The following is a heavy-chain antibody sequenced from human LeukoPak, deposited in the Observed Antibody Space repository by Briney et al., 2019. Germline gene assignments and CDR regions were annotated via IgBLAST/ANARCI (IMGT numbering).Heavy chain of an antibody. CDR3: TTGPYYDSWSGYYKQYYFDY. J-gene: IGHJ4*02. V-gene: IGHV3-15*07. CDR1: GFTFSNAW. CDR2: IKSRTDGGTT. D-gene: IGHD3-3*01. Sequence: GGSLRLSCAASGFTFSNAWMNWVRQAPGKGLEWVGHIKSRTDGGTTDYAAPVKGRFTISRDDSKNTLYLQMNSLKTEDTAVYYCTTGPYYDSWSGYYKQYYFDYWGQGTLVTVSS.